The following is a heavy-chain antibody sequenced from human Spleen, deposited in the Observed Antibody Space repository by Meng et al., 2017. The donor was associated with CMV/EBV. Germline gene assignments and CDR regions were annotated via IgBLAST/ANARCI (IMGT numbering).Heavy chain of an antibody. CDR3: ARLYSSSSGKGMDV. CDR2: ISYDGSTK. Sequence: GGSLRLSCAASGFGFSSYAMHWVRQAPGKGLEWVAVISYDGSTKYYADSMKGRFTISRDNAKSSLYLQVNSLRAEDTAVYYCARLYSSSSGKGMDVWGQGTTVTVSS. D-gene: IGHD6-6*01. CDR1: GFGFSSYA. V-gene: IGHV3-30-3*01. J-gene: IGHJ6*02.